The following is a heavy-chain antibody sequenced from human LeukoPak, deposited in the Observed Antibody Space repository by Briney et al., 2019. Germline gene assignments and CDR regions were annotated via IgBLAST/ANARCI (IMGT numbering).Heavy chain of an antibody. CDR2: ISSSSSYI. D-gene: IGHD2-2*01. CDR1: GFTFSSYS. Sequence: TGGSLRLSCAASGFTFSSYSMNWDRQAPGKGLEWVSSISSSSSYIYYADSVKGRFTISRDNAKNSLYLQMNSLRAEDTAVYYCASLSCSSTSCGIDYWGQGTLVTVSS. CDR3: ASLSCSSTSCGIDY. V-gene: IGHV3-21*01. J-gene: IGHJ4*02.